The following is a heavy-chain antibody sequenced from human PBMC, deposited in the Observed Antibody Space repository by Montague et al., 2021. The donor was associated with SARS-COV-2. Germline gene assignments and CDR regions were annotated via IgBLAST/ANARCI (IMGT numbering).Heavy chain of an antibody. V-gene: IGHV3-48*03. CDR3: ARDRDWDDWCGMDV. D-gene: IGHD2-21*01. J-gene: IGHJ6*02. CDR2: ISSSGGGSTK. CDR1: GFIFSSCE. Sequence: SLRLSCEASGFIFSSCEMNWVRQAPGKGLEWISYISSSGGGSTKHYTDSVKGRFTISRDNAKNSLYLQMNSLRVEDTAIYYCARDRDWDDWCGMDVWGQGTTVTVSS.